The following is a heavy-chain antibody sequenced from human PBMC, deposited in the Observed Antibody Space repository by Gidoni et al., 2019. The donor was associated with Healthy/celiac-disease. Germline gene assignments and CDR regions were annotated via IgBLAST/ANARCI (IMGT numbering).Heavy chain of an antibody. CDR1: GGSFSGYY. D-gene: IGHD2-2*02. J-gene: IGHJ5*02. V-gene: IGHV4-34*01. Sequence: QVQLQQWRAGLLTPSETLSLTCAVSGGSFSGYYWSWIRQPPGKGLEWIGEINHSGSTNYNPSRKSRVTISVDTSKNQFSLKLSSVTAADTAVYYCARVRGYCSSTSCYRGHWFDPWGQGTLVTVSS. CDR2: INHSGST. CDR3: ARVRGYCSSTSCYRGHWFDP.